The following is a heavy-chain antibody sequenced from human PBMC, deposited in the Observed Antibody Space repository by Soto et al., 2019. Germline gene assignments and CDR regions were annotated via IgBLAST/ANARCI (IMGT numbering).Heavy chain of an antibody. Sequence: PSETLSLTCTVSGGSISSYYWSWIRQSPGKGPEWIGYVYRSGTTNYNPSLQSRVTMSLDTSKNQFSLTLTSVTAADTAVYYCARQCRGVTCHWFVPWGQGTLVTVS. CDR3: ARQCRGVTCHWFVP. CDR1: GGSISSYY. CDR2: VYRSGTT. J-gene: IGHJ5*02. V-gene: IGHV4-59*08. D-gene: IGHD2-15*01.